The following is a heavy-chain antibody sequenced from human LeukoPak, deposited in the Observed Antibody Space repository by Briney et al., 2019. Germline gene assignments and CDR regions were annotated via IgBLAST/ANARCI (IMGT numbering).Heavy chain of an antibody. CDR1: GFTFSSYW. CDR2: IKQDGSEK. D-gene: IGHD1-26*01. J-gene: IGHJ4*02. CDR3: ARVHGGATAPDY. V-gene: IGHV3-7*01. Sequence: PGGSLRLSCVASGFTFSSYWMSWVRQAPGKGLEWVANIKQDGSEKYYVDSVKGRFTISRDNAKNSLYLQMNSLRAEDTAVYYCARVHGGATAPDYWGQGTLVTVSS.